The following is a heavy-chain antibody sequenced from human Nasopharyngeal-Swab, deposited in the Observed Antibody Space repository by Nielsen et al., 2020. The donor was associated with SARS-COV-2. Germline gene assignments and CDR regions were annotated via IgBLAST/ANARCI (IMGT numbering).Heavy chain of an antibody. J-gene: IGHJ5*02. CDR3: ARHGSLGSAVAWWDP. CDR2: IYYSGTT. D-gene: IGHD1-26*01. CDR1: GASTSSNMHY. V-gene: IGHV4-39*01. Sequence: SETLSLTCTVSGASTSSNMHYWGWIRQPPGKGLEWIGSIYYSGTTYYNPSLESPVTISVDTSENRFFLEVRYVTAADTAVYYCARHGSLGSAVAWWDPWGQGTLVTVSS.